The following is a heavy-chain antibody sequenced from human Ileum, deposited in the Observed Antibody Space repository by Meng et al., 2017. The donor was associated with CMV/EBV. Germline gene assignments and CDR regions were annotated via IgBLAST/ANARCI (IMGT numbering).Heavy chain of an antibody. Sequence: GESLKISCAASEFTFSDYWMTWVRQAPGKGLEWVANIKPDGGERYYVDSVKGRFIISRDNAQNSLYLQMNSLRAEDTAVYYCARERTTEGATSYFDSWGQGKLVTVSS. V-gene: IGHV3-7*01. J-gene: IGHJ4*02. CDR1: EFTFSDYW. D-gene: IGHD1-26*01. CDR2: IKPDGGER. CDR3: ARERTTEGATSYFDS.